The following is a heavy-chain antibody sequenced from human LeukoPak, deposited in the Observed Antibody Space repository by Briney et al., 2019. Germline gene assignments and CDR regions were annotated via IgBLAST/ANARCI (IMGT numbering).Heavy chain of an antibody. CDR1: DDSVRSSDYY. V-gene: IGHV4-39*01. J-gene: IGHJ4*02. CDR2: IYYSGST. Sequence: SKTLSLTCSVSDDSVRSSDYYWGWIRQPPGKGLEWIGSIYYSGSTSYSPSLRSRVTISIDTSKNQISLKLTSPTVADTAVYFCARVEMATISHWGQGTLITVSS. D-gene: IGHD5-24*01. CDR3: ARVEMATISH.